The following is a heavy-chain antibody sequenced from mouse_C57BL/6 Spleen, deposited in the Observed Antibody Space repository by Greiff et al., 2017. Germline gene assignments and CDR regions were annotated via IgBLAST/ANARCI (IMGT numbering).Heavy chain of an antibody. Sequence: VQLKQPGAELVRPGSSVKLSCKASGYTFTSYWMHWVKPRPIQGLEWIGNIDPSDSETHYNQKFKDKATLTVDKSSSTAYMQLSSLTSEDSAVYYCARPLSTTVVVFDYWGQGTTLTVSS. D-gene: IGHD1-1*01. CDR2: IDPSDSET. J-gene: IGHJ2*01. CDR1: GYTFTSYW. CDR3: ARPLSTTVVVFDY. V-gene: IGHV1-52*01.